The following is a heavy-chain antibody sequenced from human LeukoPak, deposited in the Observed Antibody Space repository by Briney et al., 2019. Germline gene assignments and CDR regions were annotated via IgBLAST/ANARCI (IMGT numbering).Heavy chain of an antibody. Sequence: WGSLRLSCAASGFTFSSYAMNWVRQAPGKGLEWVSSISSSSSYIYYADSVKGRFTISRDNAKNSLYLQMNSLRAEDTAVYYCARDHPYGSGSYDFDYWGQGTLVTVSS. J-gene: IGHJ4*02. D-gene: IGHD3-10*01. CDR2: ISSSSSYI. CDR1: GFTFSSYA. CDR3: ARDHPYGSGSYDFDY. V-gene: IGHV3-21*01.